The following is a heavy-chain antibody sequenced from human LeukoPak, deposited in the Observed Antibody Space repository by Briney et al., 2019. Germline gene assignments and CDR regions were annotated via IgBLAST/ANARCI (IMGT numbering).Heavy chain of an antibody. J-gene: IGHJ6*02. Sequence: ASVKVSCKASGYTFTGYNIHWVRQAPGQGLEWMGRINPNSGGTNYLQTFQGRVTMTSNTSISTAYMELIRLTSDDTAVYYCAREGSQSGMDVWGQGTTVTVSS. D-gene: IGHD2-15*01. CDR2: INPNSGGT. V-gene: IGHV1-2*06. CDR3: AREGSQSGMDV. CDR1: GYTFTGYN.